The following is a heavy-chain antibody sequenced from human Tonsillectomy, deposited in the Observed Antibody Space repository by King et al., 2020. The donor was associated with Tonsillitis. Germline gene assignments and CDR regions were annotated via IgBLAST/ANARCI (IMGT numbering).Heavy chain of an antibody. V-gene: IGHV3-7*01. CDR2: IRKDGSVK. CDR1: GFTFSDYW. J-gene: IGHJ3*02. D-gene: IGHD4/OR15-4a*01. Sequence: VQLVESGGGLVQPGGSLRLSCAASGFTFSDYWMTWVRQAPGKGLEWVANIRKDGSVKNYVDSVKGRFTIYRDNARNSLYLQMNSLRAEDTAAYHCARDFSPSDSNANYFDAFDIWGQGTTVTVS. CDR3: ARDFSPSDSNANYFDAFDI.